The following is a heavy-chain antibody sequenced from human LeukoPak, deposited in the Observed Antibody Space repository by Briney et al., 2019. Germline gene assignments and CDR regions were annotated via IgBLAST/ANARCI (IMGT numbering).Heavy chain of an antibody. J-gene: IGHJ4*02. CDR3: ARRGSPGFWGGSGSPFDY. D-gene: IGHD3-10*01. V-gene: IGHV4-39*01. CDR2: IHYSGST. Sequence: SETLSLTCTVSGGSISSGSYYWGWIRQSPGKGLEWIGSIHYSGSTYYNLSLKSRVTISVDTSKNQFSLKLSSVTAADTAVYYCARRGSPGFWGGSGSPFDYWGQGTLVTVSS. CDR1: GGSISSGSYY.